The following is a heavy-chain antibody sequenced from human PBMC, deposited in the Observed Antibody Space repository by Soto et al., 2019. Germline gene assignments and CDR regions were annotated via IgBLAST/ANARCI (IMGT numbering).Heavy chain of an antibody. Sequence: EVQLVESGGGVVQPGGSLRLSCTASGFTFNTHWMHWVRQAPGKGLVWVSRMNEDGGTTDYADSVKGRFTISRDNAKNTLYLQMNSLRVEDTAVYYCASDLSGRADVWGQGTTVTVSS. CDR3: ASDLSGRADV. V-gene: IGHV3-74*01. CDR2: MNEDGGTT. J-gene: IGHJ6*02. D-gene: IGHD3-10*01. CDR1: GFTFNTHW.